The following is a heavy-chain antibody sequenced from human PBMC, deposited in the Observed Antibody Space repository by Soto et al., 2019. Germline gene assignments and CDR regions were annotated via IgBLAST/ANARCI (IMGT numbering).Heavy chain of an antibody. CDR3: AKYVTPWLHLGELFWIDP. J-gene: IGHJ5*02. CDR2: ISGSGGST. D-gene: IGHD3-16*01. V-gene: IGHV3-23*01. CDR1: GFTFSSYA. Sequence: EVQLLESGGGLVQPGGSLRLSCAASGFTFSSYAMSWVRQAPGTGLEWVSAISGSGGSTYYEDSVKGRFTISRDNSKNTLYLQMNSLSAEDTAVYYCAKYVTPWLHLGELFWIDPWGHGTLVTVSS.